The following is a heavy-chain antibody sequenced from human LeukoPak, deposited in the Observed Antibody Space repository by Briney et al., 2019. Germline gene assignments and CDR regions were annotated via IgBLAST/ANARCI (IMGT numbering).Heavy chain of an antibody. Sequence: PSQTLSLTCTVSGGSISSGGYYWSWIRQHPGKGLEWIGYIYYSGSTYYNPSLKSRVTISVDTSKNQFSLKLSSVTAADTAVYYCARERADSITIFGVVTSYYFDYWGQGTLVTVSS. CDR3: ARERADSITIFGVVTSYYFDY. J-gene: IGHJ4*02. CDR1: GGSISSGGYY. D-gene: IGHD3-3*01. CDR2: IYYSGST. V-gene: IGHV4-31*03.